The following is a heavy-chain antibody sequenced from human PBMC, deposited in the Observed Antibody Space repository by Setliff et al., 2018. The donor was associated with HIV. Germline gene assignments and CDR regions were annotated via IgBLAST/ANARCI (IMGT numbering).Heavy chain of an antibody. Sequence: SETLSLTCNVSGASISDYYWSWIRQPPGKGLEWIGYIYYSGSTNYNPSLKSRVTISVDTSKNQFSLKLSSVTAADTAVYYCARTQGLGLDWGQGTLVTVSS. CDR2: IYYSGST. V-gene: IGHV4-59*01. CDR3: ARTQGLGLD. J-gene: IGHJ4*02. CDR1: GASISDYY.